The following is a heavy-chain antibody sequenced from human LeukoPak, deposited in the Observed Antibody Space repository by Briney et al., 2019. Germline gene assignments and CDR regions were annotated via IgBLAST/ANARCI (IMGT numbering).Heavy chain of an antibody. CDR2: ISYDGSNK. J-gene: IGHJ4*02. V-gene: IGHV3-30*18. Sequence: QPGGPLRLSCAASGFTFNNYAMLWVRQAPGKGLEWVAVISYDGSNKYYADSVNGRFTISRDNSKNTLYLQMNSLRAEDTAVYYCAKKEAGDSSNCPDYWGQGTLVTVSS. CDR1: GFTFNNYA. CDR3: AKKEAGDSSNCPDY. D-gene: IGHD6-13*01.